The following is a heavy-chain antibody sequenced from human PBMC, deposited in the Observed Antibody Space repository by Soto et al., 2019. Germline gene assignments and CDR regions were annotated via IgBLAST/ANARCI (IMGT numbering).Heavy chain of an antibody. Sequence: KSSETLSLTCTVSGGSISSGGYYWSWIRQHPGKGLEWIGYIYYSGSTYYNPSLKSRVTISVDTSKNQFSLKLSSVTAADTAVYYCARSSDYYDSSGYFVFDYWGQGTLVTVSS. CDR2: IYYSGST. CDR1: GGSISSGGYY. CDR3: ARSSDYYDSSGYFVFDY. J-gene: IGHJ4*02. D-gene: IGHD3-22*01. V-gene: IGHV4-31*03.